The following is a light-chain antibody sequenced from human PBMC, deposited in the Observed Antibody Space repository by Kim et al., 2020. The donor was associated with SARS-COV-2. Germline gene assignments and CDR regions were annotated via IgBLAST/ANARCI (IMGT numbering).Light chain of an antibody. CDR1: SVDGGRYNY. Sequence: IITSSGTSVDGGRYNYVSRYQQPPGKAHNPMIYDVTERPSGVPDRLSGSKSGNTASLTISGLQAEDEADYSCCSYAGSYIWVFGGGTKVTV. V-gene: IGLV2-11*03. J-gene: IGLJ3*02. CDR3: CSYAGSYIWV. CDR2: DVT.